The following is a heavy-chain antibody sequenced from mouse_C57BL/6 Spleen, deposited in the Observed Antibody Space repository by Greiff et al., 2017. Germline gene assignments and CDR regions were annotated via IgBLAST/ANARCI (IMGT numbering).Heavy chain of an antibody. CDR1: GYTFTSYT. V-gene: IGHV1-4*01. Sequence: VKLQESGAELARPGASVKMSCKASGYTFTSYTMHWVKQRPGQGLEWIGYINPSSGYTKYNQKFKDKATLTADKSSSTAYMQLSSLTSEDSAVYYCARSGSSYAGGLWYFEGWGTGTTVTVSS. D-gene: IGHD1-1*01. J-gene: IGHJ1*03. CDR2: INPSSGYT. CDR3: ARSGSSYAGGLWYFEG.